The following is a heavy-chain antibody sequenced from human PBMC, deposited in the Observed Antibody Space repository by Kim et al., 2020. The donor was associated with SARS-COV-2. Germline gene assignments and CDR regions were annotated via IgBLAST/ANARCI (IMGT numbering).Heavy chain of an antibody. V-gene: IGHV3-15*01. CDR3: VTFTVVVVGSAY. CDR2: IKSKTDGGTT. D-gene: IGHD3-3*01. J-gene: IGHJ4*02. CDR1: GFTFSNAW. Sequence: GGSLRLSCAASGFTFSNAWMSWVRQAPGKGLEWVGRIKSKTDGGTTDYAAPVKGRFTMSRDDSKNTLYLEVNSLKTEDTAVYYCVTFTVVVVGSAYWGQGTLVTVSS.